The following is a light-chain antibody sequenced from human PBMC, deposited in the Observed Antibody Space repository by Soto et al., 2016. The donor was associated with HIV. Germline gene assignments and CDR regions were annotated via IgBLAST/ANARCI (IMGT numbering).Light chain of an antibody. Sequence: SYELTQPPSVSVAPGQTATITCGGNKIDSKSVHWYQQKPGQAPVLVVYDDRDRPSGIPERFSGSNSGNTATLTINRVEAEDEADFYCQVWDSRSDPWVFGGGTKLTVL. J-gene: IGLJ3*02. CDR2: DDR. CDR1: KIDSKS. V-gene: IGLV3-21*02. CDR3: QVWDSRSDPWV.